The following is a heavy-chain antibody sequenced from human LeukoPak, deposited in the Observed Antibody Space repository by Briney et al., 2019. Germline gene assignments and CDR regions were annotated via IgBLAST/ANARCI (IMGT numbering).Heavy chain of an antibody. Sequence: PSETLSLTCAVYGGSFSGYYWSWIRQPPGKGLEWIGEINHSGSTNYNPSLKSRVTISVDTSKNQFSLKLSSVTAADTAVYYCARGRVLLWFGELLPYNWFDPWGQGTLVTVSS. CDR1: GGSFSGYY. CDR2: INHSGST. D-gene: IGHD3-10*01. J-gene: IGHJ5*02. V-gene: IGHV4-34*01. CDR3: ARGRVLLWFGELLPYNWFDP.